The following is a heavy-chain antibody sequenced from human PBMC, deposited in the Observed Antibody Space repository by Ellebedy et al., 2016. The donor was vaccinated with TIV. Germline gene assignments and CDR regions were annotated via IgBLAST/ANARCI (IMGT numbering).Heavy chain of an antibody. D-gene: IGHD2-21*02. CDR2: IKTKINGGTT. CDR1: GFTFRNAW. J-gene: IGHJ4*02. V-gene: IGHV3-15*01. CDR3: ARDGACGGDCYGDNY. Sequence: GESLKISCAASGFTFRNAWMSWVRQAPGKGLEWVGRIKTKINGGTTDYAAPVKGRFTISRDDSGNTLYLQMNSLTADDTAVYYCARDGACGGDCYGDNYWGQGSLVTVSS.